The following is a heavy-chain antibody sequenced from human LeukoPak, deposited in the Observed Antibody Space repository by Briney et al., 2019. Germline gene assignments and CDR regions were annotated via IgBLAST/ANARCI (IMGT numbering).Heavy chain of an antibody. CDR2: IYYSGST. CDR1: GGSISSYY. J-gene: IGHJ4*02. D-gene: IGHD7-27*01. CDR3: ARATWGPYYFDY. V-gene: IGHV4-59*01. Sequence: SETLSLTCTVSGGSISSYYWSWIRQPPGKGLEWIGYIYYSGSTNYNPSLKSRVTISVDTSKNQFSLKLSSVTAADTAVYYCARATWGPYYFDYWGQGTLVTVSS.